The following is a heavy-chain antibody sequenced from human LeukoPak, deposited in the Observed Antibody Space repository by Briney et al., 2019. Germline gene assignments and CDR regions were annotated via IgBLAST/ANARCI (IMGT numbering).Heavy chain of an antibody. CDR2: IRYDGSYT. D-gene: IGHD2-21*01. CDR3: VKGALFHFDY. V-gene: IGHV3-30*02. J-gene: IGHJ4*02. CDR1: GFTFSSYG. Sequence: PGGSLRLSCAASGFTFSSYGMHWVRQAPGGGLEWFAFIRYDGSYTYYADSVKGRFTISKDNSKNTLYVQMNSLRVEDTAVYYCVKGALFHFDYWGQGMLVTVSS.